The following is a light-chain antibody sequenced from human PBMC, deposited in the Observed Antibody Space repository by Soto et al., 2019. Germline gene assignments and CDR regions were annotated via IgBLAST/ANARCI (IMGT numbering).Light chain of an antibody. CDR1: QSVSSNY. J-gene: IGKJ1*01. Sequence: EIVLTQSPGTLSLSPGERATLSCRASQSVSSNYLAWFQQKTGQAPRLLIYAESSRATGIPDRFSGSGSGTDFTLTISRLENEEFAVYYCQQYGSSPRTFGQGTKVDIK. CDR3: QQYGSSPRT. V-gene: IGKV3-20*01. CDR2: AES.